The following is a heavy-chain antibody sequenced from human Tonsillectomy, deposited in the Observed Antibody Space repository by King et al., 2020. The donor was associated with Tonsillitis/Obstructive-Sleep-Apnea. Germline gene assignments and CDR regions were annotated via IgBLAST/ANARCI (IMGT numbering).Heavy chain of an antibody. J-gene: IGHJ4*02. D-gene: IGHD2-15*01. CDR3: AGDAGCPDY. CDR2: IEQDGSEK. CDR1: GFTFSSDW. V-gene: IGHV3-7*01. Sequence: VQLVEAGGVLVQPGGSLRLSCAASGFTFSSDWMSWVRQAPGKGLEWVANIEQDGSEKYYVDSVKGRFTISRDNAKNSLYLQMNSLRAEDTAVYYCAGDAGCPDYWGQGTLVTVSS.